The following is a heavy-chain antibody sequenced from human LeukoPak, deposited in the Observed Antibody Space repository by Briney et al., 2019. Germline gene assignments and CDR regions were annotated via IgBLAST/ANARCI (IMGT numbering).Heavy chain of an antibody. CDR1: GGTFSSYA. V-gene: IGHV1-69*13. CDR2: IIPIFGTA. Sequence: GASVNVSCKASGGTFSSYAISWVRQAPGQGLEWMGGIIPIFGTANYAQKFQGRVTITADESTSTAYMELSSLRSEDTAVYYCARGSYPTYSSSSDYWGQGTLVTVSS. CDR3: ARGSYPTYSSSSDY. J-gene: IGHJ4*02. D-gene: IGHD6-6*01.